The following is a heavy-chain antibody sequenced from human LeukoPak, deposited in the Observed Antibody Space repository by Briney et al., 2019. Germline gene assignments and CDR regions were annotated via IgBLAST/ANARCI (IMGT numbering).Heavy chain of an antibody. D-gene: IGHD6-13*01. J-gene: IGHJ4*02. CDR2: ISSSSSYI. CDR1: GFTFSSYS. Sequence: PGGSLRLSCAASGFTFSSYSMNWVRQAPGKGLEWVSSISSSSSYIYYADSVKGRFTISRDNAKNSLYLQMNSLRAEDTAVYYCARGIAAAGTPGYWGQGTLVTASS. CDR3: ARGIAAAGTPGY. V-gene: IGHV3-21*01.